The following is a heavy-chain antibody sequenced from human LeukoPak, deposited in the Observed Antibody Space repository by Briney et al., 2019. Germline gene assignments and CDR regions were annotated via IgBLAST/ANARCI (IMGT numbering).Heavy chain of an antibody. CDR1: GGSISSYY. CDR2: IYYSGST. D-gene: IGHD2-2*01. CDR3: ARANQLAFDI. J-gene: IGHJ3*02. Sequence: PSETLSLTCTVSGGSISSYYWSWIRQPPGKGLEWIGYIYYSGSTNYNPSLKSRVTISVDTSKNQFSLKLSSVTAADTAVYYCARANQLAFDIWGQGTMVTVSS. V-gene: IGHV4-59*01.